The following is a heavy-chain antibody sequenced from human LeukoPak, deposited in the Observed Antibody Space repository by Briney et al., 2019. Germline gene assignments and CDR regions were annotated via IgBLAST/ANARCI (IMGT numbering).Heavy chain of an antibody. J-gene: IGHJ4*02. V-gene: IGHV3-30*02. CDR1: GFTFSTYG. D-gene: IGHD3-10*01. CDR3: AKDGASMYYYGSGTYYSLLFDY. CDR2: IRYDESNM. Sequence: PGGSLRLSCAASGFTFSTYGMHWVRQTPGKGLEWVAFIRYDESNMYYADSVKGGFTISRDNSKNTLYLQMNSLRTEDTAVYYCAKDGASMYYYGSGTYYSLLFDYWGQGTLVTVSS.